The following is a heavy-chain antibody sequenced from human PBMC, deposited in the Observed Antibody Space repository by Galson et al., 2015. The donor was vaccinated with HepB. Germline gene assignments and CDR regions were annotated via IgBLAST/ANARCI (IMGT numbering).Heavy chain of an antibody. J-gene: IGHJ4*02. CDR3: ASGGYSGYDLSRHSSGWYGFDY. D-gene: IGHD5-12*01. Sequence: SVKVSCKASGYTFTSYTISWVRQAPGQGLEWMGRIIPILGIPNYAQKFQGRVTITADKSTSTAYMELSSLRAEDTAVYYCASGGYSGYDLSRHSSGWYGFDYWGQGTLVTVSS. V-gene: IGHV1-69*02. CDR1: GYTFTSYT. CDR2: IIPILGIP.